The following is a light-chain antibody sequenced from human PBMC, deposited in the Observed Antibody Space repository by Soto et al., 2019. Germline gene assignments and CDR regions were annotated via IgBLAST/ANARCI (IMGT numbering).Light chain of an antibody. CDR1: SSNIGSNY. V-gene: IGLV1-51*01. Sequence: QSALTQPPSVSAAPGQKVAISCSGSSSNIGSNYVSWYQQLPGAAPKLLIYDNNKRPSGIPDRFSGSKSGTSATLDITGLQTGDEADYYCGTWDASLSAWVFGGGTKLTVL. CDR2: DNN. CDR3: GTWDASLSAWV. J-gene: IGLJ3*02.